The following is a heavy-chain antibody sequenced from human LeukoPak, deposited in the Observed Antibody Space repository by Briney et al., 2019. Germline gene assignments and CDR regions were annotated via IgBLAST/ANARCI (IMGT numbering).Heavy chain of an antibody. CDR2: ISVSGGSI. CDR1: GFTFSNYA. D-gene: IGHD3-22*01. CDR3: AKEHSVLTMMRGLDS. Sequence: GGSLRLSCAASGFTFSNYALHWVRQAPGKGLEWVSGISVSGGSIYYADSVTGRFTISRDNSKDTLYLQMNSLRVEDTALYYCAKEHSVLTMMRGLDSWGQGILVTVSS. V-gene: IGHV3-23*01. J-gene: IGHJ4*02.